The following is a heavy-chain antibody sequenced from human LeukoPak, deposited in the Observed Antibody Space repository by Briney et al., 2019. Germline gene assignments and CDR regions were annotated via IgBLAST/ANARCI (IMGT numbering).Heavy chain of an antibody. D-gene: IGHD3-10*01. Sequence: GESLKISCKGSGYSFTSYWIGWVRQMPGKGLEWMGIIYPGDSDTRYSPSFQGQVTISADKSISTAYLQWSSLKASDTAMYYCATYYYGSGSSSVFDYWGQGTLVTVSS. J-gene: IGHJ4*02. CDR3: ATYYYGSGSSSVFDY. V-gene: IGHV5-51*01. CDR1: GYSFTSYW. CDR2: IYPGDSDT.